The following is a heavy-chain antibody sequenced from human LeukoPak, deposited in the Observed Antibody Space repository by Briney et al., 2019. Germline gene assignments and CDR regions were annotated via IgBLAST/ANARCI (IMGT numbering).Heavy chain of an antibody. CDR1: GYTFTSYG. CDR3: ARDSPNYYGSGSYRTIYYYYGMDV. J-gene: IGHJ6*04. V-gene: IGHV1-18*04. CDR2: ISAYNGNT. Sequence: GASVKVSCKASGYTFTSYGISWVRQAPGQGLEWMGWISAYNGNTNYAQKLQGRVTMTTDTSTSTAYMELRSLRSDDTAVYYCARDSPNYYGSGSYRTIYYYYGMDVWGKGTTVTVSS. D-gene: IGHD3-10*01.